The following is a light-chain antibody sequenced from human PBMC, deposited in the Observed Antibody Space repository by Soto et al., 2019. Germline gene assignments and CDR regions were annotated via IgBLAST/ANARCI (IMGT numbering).Light chain of an antibody. CDR3: SSCAGSNNPYV. J-gene: IGLJ1*01. CDR1: SSDVGGCKF. CDR2: EVS. Sequence: QSSLTQPPSASGSPGQSVTISCTGTSSDVGGCKFVSWYQQYPGKAHKLIIYEVSKRPSGVPDRFSGSKSGNTASLTVSGLRAEDEADYYCSSCAGSNNPYVFGTGTKVTVL. V-gene: IGLV2-8*01.